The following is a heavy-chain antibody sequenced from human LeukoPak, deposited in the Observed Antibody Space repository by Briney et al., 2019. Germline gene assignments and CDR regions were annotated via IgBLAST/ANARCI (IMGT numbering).Heavy chain of an antibody. V-gene: IGHV1-69*13. CDR1: GGAFSRYA. Sequence: ASVKVSCKVSGGAFSRYAISWVRQAPGRGLEWMGGIIPIFGTPKFAQKFQGRVTITADEPTASAYLELSRLRSEDTAVYYCARGVSLFNWNDDQTQGNYYYYEMDVWGQGTTVTVSS. D-gene: IGHD1-1*01. J-gene: IGHJ6*02. CDR3: ARGVSLFNWNDDQTQGNYYYYEMDV. CDR2: IIPIFGTP.